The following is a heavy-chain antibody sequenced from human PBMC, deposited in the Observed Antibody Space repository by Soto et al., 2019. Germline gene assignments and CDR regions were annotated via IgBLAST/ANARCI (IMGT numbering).Heavy chain of an antibody. CDR3: ARRQWLVHFDAFDI. CDR2: ISAYNGNT. D-gene: IGHD6-19*01. J-gene: IGHJ3*02. Sequence: QVQLVQPGAEVKKPGASAKVSCKASGYTFTSYGISWVRKAPGQGLVGMGWISAYNGNTNYAQKLQGRVTMTTDTSTSTAYMELRSLRSDDTAVYYCARRQWLVHFDAFDIWGQGTMVTVSS. V-gene: IGHV1-18*01. CDR1: GYTFTSYG.